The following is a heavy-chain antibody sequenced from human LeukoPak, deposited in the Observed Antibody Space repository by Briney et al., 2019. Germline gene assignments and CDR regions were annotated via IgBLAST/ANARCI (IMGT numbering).Heavy chain of an antibody. CDR3: ARVGSDDFWSGYPYYYYGMDV. V-gene: IGHV4-34*09. J-gene: IGHJ6*02. D-gene: IGHD3-3*01. Sequence: PSETLSLTCAVYGGPFSGYYWSWIRQPPGKGLEWIGEINHSGSTNYNPSLKSRVTISVDTSKNQFSLKLSSVTAADTAVYYCARVGSDDFWSGYPYYYYGMDVWGQGTTVTVSS. CDR2: INHSGST. CDR1: GGPFSGYY.